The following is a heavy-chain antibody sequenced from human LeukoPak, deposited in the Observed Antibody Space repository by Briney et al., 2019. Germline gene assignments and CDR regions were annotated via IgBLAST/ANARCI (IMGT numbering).Heavy chain of an antibody. J-gene: IGHJ4*02. CDR1: GYSFRCNM. CDR2: ILPGGRES. CDR3: SAYGY. V-gene: IGHV3-7*01. Sequence: GGSLRLSCVVSGYSFRCNMMTWVRQAPGKGLEWVATILPGGRESYRVDSVKGRFTISRDNAKNSLYLQMSSLRAEDTAVYYMSAYGYWGQGTLVTVTS. D-gene: IGHD3-16*01.